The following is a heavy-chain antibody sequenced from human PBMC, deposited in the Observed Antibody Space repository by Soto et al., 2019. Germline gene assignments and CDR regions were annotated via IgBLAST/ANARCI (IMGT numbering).Heavy chain of an antibody. CDR2: IYYSGST. Sequence: SETLSLTCTVSGGSISSGDYYWSWIRHPPGKGLEWIGYIYYSGSTYYNPSLKSRVTISVDTSKNQFSLKLSSVTAADTAVYYCARSSAVITTLDYFDYWGQGTLVTAPQ. CDR3: ARSSAVITTLDYFDY. CDR1: GGSISSGDYY. J-gene: IGHJ4*02. V-gene: IGHV4-30-4*01. D-gene: IGHD3-22*01.